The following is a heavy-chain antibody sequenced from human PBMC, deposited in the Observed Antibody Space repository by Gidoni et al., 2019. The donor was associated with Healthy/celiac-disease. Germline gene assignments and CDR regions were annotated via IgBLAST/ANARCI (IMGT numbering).Heavy chain of an antibody. J-gene: IGHJ4*02. CDR3: ARERYSSGWWGLDY. CDR2: IYTSRST. D-gene: IGHD6-19*01. V-gene: IGHV4-61*02. CDR1: GGSISSGSYY. Sequence: QVQLPESGPGLVKPSQTLSLTCTVSGGSISSGSYYWIWIRQPAGKGQEWIGRIYTSRSTNYNPSLKSRVTISVDTSKNQFSLKLSSVTAADTAVYYCARERYSSGWWGLDYWGQGTLVTVSS.